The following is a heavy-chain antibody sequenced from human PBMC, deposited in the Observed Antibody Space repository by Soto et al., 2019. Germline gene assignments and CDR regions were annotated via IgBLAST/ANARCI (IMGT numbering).Heavy chain of an antibody. CDR3: ARDRMHSGYGYYYYYGMDV. Sequence: SLRLSCAASGFTFSSYGMHWVRQAPGKGLEWVAVIWYDGSNKYYADSVKGRFTISRDNSKNTLYLQMNSLRAEDTAVYYCARDRMHSGYGYYYYYGMDVWGQGTTVTVSS. CDR1: GFTFSSYG. V-gene: IGHV3-33*01. CDR2: IWYDGSNK. D-gene: IGHD5-12*01. J-gene: IGHJ6*02.